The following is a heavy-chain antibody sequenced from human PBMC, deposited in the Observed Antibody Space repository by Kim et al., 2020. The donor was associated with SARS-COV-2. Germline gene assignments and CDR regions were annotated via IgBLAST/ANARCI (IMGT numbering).Heavy chain of an antibody. CDR3: ARVRVTMIVVVDAFDI. CDR1: GGSISSGGYY. D-gene: IGHD3-22*01. V-gene: IGHV4-31*03. Sequence: SETLSLTCTVSGGSISSGGYYWSWIRQHPGKRLEWIGYIYYSGSTYYNPSLKSRVTISVDTSKNQFSLKLSSVTAAATAVYYCARVRVTMIVVVDAFDIWGEGTMVTVSS. CDR2: IYYSGST. J-gene: IGHJ3*02.